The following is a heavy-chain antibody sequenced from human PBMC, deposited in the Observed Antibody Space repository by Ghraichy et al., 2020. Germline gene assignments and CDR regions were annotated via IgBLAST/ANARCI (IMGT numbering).Heavy chain of an antibody. Sequence: GGSLRLSCAASGFTFSSYAMHWVRQAPGKGLEWVAVISYDGSNKYYADSVKGRFTISRDNSKNTLYLQMNSLRAEDTAVYYCARGEDGYKLDYWGQGTLVTVSS. CDR2: ISYDGSNK. CDR3: ARGEDGYKLDY. V-gene: IGHV3-30-3*01. D-gene: IGHD5-24*01. J-gene: IGHJ4*02. CDR1: GFTFSSYA.